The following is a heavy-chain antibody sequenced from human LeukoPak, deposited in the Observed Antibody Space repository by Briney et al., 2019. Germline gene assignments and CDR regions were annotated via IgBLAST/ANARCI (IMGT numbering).Heavy chain of an antibody. Sequence: SETLSLTCTVSGGSISSYYWSWIRQPPGKGLEWIGYIYYSGSTNYNPSLKSRVTISIDTSKNQFSLKLSSVTAADTAVYYSARETGGGNTFDYWGQGTLVTVSS. V-gene: IGHV4-59*12. J-gene: IGHJ4*02. CDR2: IYYSGST. CDR1: GGSISSYY. D-gene: IGHD4-23*01. CDR3: ARETGGGNTFDY.